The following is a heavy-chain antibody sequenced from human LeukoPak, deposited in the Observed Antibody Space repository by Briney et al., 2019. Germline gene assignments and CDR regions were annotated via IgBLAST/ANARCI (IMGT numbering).Heavy chain of an antibody. CDR1: GFTFSSYA. D-gene: IGHD2-2*01. CDR2: ISTSGDNT. CDR3: ARKVYHRFDY. V-gene: IGHV3-23*01. Sequence: GGSLRLSCAASGFTFSSYAMTWVRQAPGKGLEWVSAISTSGDNTYYADPVRGRFTISRDNSKNTLYLQMNSLRADDTAVYYCARKVYHRFDYWGQGTLVTVSS. J-gene: IGHJ4*02.